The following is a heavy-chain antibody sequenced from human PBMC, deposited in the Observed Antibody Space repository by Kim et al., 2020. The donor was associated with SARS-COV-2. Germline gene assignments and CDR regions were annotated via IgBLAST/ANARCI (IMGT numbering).Heavy chain of an antibody. Sequence: SETLSLTCTVSGGSISSGSYYWSWIRQPAGKGLEWIGRIYTSGSTNYNPSLKSRVTISVDTSKNQFSLKLSSVTAADTAVYYCARGGSWYSFYYYYGMDVCAKGPRSPSP. J-gene: IGHJ6*02. CDR3: ARGGSWYSFYYYYGMDV. V-gene: IGHV4-61*02. CDR2: IYTSGST. D-gene: IGHD6-13*01. CDR1: GGSISSGSYY.